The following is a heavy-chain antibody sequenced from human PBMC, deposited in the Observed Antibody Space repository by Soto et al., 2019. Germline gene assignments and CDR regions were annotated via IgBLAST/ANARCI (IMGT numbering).Heavy chain of an antibody. CDR2: VSTSGST. V-gene: IGHV4-4*07. CDR3: ARVGVAGSLEYFDY. J-gene: IGHJ4*02. D-gene: IGHD6-19*01. Sequence: KPSETLSLTCTVSGDSIKSYYWSWLRQPAGKGLEWIGRVSTSGSTKYNPSLKSRVSMPVDTSKNQFSLRLSSVTAADTAVYYCARVGVAGSLEYFDYWGRGSLVTVSS. CDR1: GDSIKSYY.